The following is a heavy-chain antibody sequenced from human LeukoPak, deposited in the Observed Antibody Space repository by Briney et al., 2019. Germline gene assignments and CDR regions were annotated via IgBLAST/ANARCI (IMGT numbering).Heavy chain of an antibody. CDR3: ARAATKDIIIVRGLDY. Sequence: SETLSLTCTVSGGSISSGSWWTWVRQSPGQGLEWIAEIYDDGSTNYNPSLNSRVTISIDKSKNQFSLRLTSMTPADTAVHFCARAATKDIIIVRGLDYWGQGTLVTVSS. D-gene: IGHD3-10*01. CDR1: GGSISSGSW. J-gene: IGHJ4*02. V-gene: IGHV4-4*02. CDR2: IYDDGST.